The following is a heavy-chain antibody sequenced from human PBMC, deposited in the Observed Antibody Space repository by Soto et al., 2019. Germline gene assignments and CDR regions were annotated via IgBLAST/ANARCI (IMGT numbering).Heavy chain of an antibody. J-gene: IGHJ6*02. CDR3: ARDLWGYCGTDCYPLDV. CDR2: MYNTGRT. D-gene: IGHD2-21*02. V-gene: IGHV4-59*01. CDR1: GGSISRYY. Sequence: QVQLQESGPGLAKPSETLSLTCTVSGGSISRYYWSWIRQPPGKGLEWIGYMYNTGRTVYNPSFKSRVTISVDTSKNQFSLQLDSVTAADTAVYYCARDLWGYCGTDCYPLDVWGQGTTVTVSS.